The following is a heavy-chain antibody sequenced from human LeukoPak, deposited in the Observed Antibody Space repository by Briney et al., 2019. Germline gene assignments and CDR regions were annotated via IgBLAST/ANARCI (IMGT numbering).Heavy chain of an antibody. CDR1: GFTFDAYG. CDR3: ARATAMVTIAY. CDR2: LNWNGGRT. Sequence: GPLRLSCAASGFTFDAYGMSWVRQAPGKGLEWVSGLNWNGGRTGYADSVKGRFTISRDNAKNSLYLQMNSLRAEDTALYYCARATAMVTIAYWGQGTLVTVSS. J-gene: IGHJ4*02. D-gene: IGHD5-18*01. V-gene: IGHV3-20*04.